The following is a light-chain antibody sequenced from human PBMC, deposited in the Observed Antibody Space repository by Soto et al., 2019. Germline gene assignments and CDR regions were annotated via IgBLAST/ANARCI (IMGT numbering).Light chain of an antibody. CDR1: HTISSSY. Sequence: EIVLTQSPGTLSLSPGERATLSCRASHTISSSYLAWYQHKPGQAPRLLIHGGSTRATGIPDRISGSGSGTEFTLTISSLQSEDFAVYYCQQFRNWPWTFGQGTKVDIK. CDR3: QQFRNWPWT. V-gene: IGKV3-20*01. J-gene: IGKJ1*01. CDR2: GGS.